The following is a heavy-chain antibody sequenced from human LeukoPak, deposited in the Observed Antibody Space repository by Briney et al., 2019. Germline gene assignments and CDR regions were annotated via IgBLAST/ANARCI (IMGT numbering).Heavy chain of an antibody. V-gene: IGHV4-30-2*01. D-gene: IGHD2-2*01. J-gene: IGHJ4*02. CDR2: IYHSGST. CDR1: GGSISSGGYY. CDR3: ARTPGYCSSTSCYRGL. Sequence: SETLSLTCTVSGGSISSGGYYWSWIRQPPGKGLEWIGYIYHSGSTYYNPSLKSRVTISVDRSKNQFSLKLSSVTAADTAVYYCARTPGYCSSTSCYRGLWGQGTLVTVSS.